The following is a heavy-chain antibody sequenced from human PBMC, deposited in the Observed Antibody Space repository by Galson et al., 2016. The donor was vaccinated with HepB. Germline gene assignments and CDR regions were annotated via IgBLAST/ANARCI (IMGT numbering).Heavy chain of an antibody. CDR3: ARDEDGGSLLSSFDY. CDR2: ITGSGDKT. J-gene: IGHJ4*02. Sequence: SLRLSCAASGFTFNVYTMTWVRQAPGKGLEWVSTITGSGDKTYLADSVKGRFTVSRDNSKNTLYLQMNSLRAEDTAVYYCARDEDGGSLLSSFDYWGQGTLVTVSS. V-gene: IGHV3-23*01. CDR1: GFTFNVYT. D-gene: IGHD1-26*01.